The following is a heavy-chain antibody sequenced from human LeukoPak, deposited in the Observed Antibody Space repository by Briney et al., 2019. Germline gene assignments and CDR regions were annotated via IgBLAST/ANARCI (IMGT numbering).Heavy chain of an antibody. J-gene: IGHJ1*01. V-gene: IGHV3-33*08. Sequence: PGGSLRLSCAASGFTFSSYAMHWVRQAPGKGLEWVAVIWYDGSNKYYADSVKGRFTISRDNSKNTLYLQMNSLRAEDTAVYYCARDYSDYDSSGYYAEYFQHWGQGTLVTVSS. CDR3: ARDYSDYDSSGYYAEYFQH. D-gene: IGHD3-22*01. CDR2: IWYDGSNK. CDR1: GFTFSSYA.